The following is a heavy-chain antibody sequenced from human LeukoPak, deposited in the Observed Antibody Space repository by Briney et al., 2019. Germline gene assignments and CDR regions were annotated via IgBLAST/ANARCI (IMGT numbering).Heavy chain of an antibody. CDR1: GFTFSSYG. J-gene: IGHJ4*02. CDR3: AKGILRYFDWPPFDY. CDR2: ISYDGSNK. Sequence: GRSLRLSCAASGFTFSSYGMHWVRQAPGKGLEWVAVISYDGSNKYYADSVKGRFTISRDNSKNTLYLQMNSLRAEDTAVYYCAKGILRYFDWPPFDYWGQGTLVTVSS. D-gene: IGHD3-9*01. V-gene: IGHV3-30*18.